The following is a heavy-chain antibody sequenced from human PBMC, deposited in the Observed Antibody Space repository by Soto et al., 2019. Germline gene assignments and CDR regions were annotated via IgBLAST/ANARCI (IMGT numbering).Heavy chain of an antibody. D-gene: IGHD6-25*01. CDR2: IHYSGST. CDR3: ARGGVAARKGRWFDP. Sequence: QVQLQESGPGLVKPSETLSLTCTVSGGSISSYYWGWIRQSPVKGLEWIGYIHYSGSTNYNPSLRSRVTISVDTPKNQFSLKVNSMTAADTAIYYCARGGVAARKGRWFDPWGQGTLVTVSS. J-gene: IGHJ5*02. V-gene: IGHV4-59*01. CDR1: GGSISSYY.